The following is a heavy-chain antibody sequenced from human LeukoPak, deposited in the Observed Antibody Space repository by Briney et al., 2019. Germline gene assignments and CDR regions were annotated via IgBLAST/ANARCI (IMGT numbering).Heavy chain of an antibody. D-gene: IGHD1-1*01. Sequence: GGSLRLSCAASGFTFSNYAMSWVRQAPGKGLEWISGITGGRSTYCADSVKGRFTISRDNGKNTLYLQMNSLRAEDTAVYYCARDNNWNDAFDYWGQGTLVTVSS. CDR3: ARDNNWNDAFDY. CDR2: ITGGRST. V-gene: IGHV3-23*01. J-gene: IGHJ4*02. CDR1: GFTFSNYA.